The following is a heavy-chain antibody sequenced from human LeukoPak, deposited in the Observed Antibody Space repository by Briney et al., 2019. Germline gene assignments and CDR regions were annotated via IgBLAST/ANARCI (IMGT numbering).Heavy chain of an antibody. J-gene: IGHJ5*02. D-gene: IGHD2-15*01. CDR1: GDSVSSNSAA. CDR2: TYYRSKWYN. CDR3: ARDAFHSGYCSGGSRYSSWFDP. Sequence: SQTLSLTCAISGDSVSSNSAAWNWIRQSPSRGLEWLGRTYYRSKWYNDYAVSVKSRITINPDTSKNQFSLQLNSVTPEDTAVYYCARDAFHSGYCSGGSRYSSWFDPWGQGTLVTVSS. V-gene: IGHV6-1*01.